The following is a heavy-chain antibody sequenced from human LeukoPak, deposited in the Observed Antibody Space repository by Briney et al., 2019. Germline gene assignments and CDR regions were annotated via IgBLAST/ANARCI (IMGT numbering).Heavy chain of an antibody. CDR3: ARGSPATGSYYYYHGMDV. Sequence: GGSLRLSCAASGFTFSSYAMSWVRQAPGKGLEWVSAISGSGGSTYYADSVKGRFTISRDNAKNSLYLQMNSLRAEDTAVYHCARGSPATGSYYYYHGMDVWGQGTTVTVSS. V-gene: IGHV3-23*01. CDR2: ISGSGGST. CDR1: GFTFSSYA. J-gene: IGHJ6*02. D-gene: IGHD7-27*01.